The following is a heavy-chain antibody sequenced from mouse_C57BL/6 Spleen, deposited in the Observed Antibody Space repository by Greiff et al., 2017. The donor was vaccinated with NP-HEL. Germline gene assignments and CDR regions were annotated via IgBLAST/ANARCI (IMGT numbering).Heavy chain of an antibody. Sequence: EVKLQESGPGLVKPSQSLSLTCSVTGYSITSGYYWNWIRQFPGNKLEWMGYISYDGSNNYNPSLKNRISITRDTSKNQFFLKLNSVTTEDTATYYCASYYYGSSGFAYWGQGTLVTVSA. J-gene: IGHJ3*01. D-gene: IGHD1-1*01. CDR2: ISYDGSN. CDR3: ASYYYGSSGFAY. CDR1: GYSITSGYY. V-gene: IGHV3-6*01.